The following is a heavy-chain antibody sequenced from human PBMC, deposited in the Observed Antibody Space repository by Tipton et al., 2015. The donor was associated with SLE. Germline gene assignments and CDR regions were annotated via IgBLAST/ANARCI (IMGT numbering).Heavy chain of an antibody. CDR1: GGSISSHY. D-gene: IGHD2-15*01. CDR3: AGAWQGYCSGGTCYVLDY. V-gene: IGHV4-59*11. J-gene: IGHJ4*02. CDR2: ISNSEIT. Sequence: TLSLTCTVSGGSISSHYWSWIRQAPGKGLEWIGYISNSEITSYNPSLKSRVTISLDTSKNQFSLKLRSVTAADTAVYYCAGAWQGYCSGGTCYVLDYWGQGTLVTVSS.